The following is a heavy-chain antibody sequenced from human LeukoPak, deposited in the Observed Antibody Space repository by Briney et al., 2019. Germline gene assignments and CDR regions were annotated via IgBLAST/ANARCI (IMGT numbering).Heavy chain of an antibody. CDR1: GYTFISYY. D-gene: IGHD3-10*01. V-gene: IGHV1-46*01. CDR2: INPSGGST. CDR3: ARDLSHYYGSGSYIFDY. J-gene: IGHJ4*02. Sequence: ASVKVSCKASGYTFISYYMHWVRQAPGQGLEWMGIINPSGGSTSYAQKFQGRVTVTRDTSTSTVYMELSSLRSEDTAVYYCARDLSHYYGSGSYIFDYWGQGTLVTVSS.